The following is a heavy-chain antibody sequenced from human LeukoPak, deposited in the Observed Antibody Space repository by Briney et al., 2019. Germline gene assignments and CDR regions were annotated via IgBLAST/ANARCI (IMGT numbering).Heavy chain of an antibody. CDR1: GYTFTNYD. V-gene: IGHV1-8*01. D-gene: IGHD1-26*01. Sequence: GASVKVSCKASGYTFTNYDINWVRQATGQGLEWMGWMNPNSGNTGYAQKFQGRVTMTRNISISTAYMELNSLRSEDTAVYYCARSLVVGATYPYHWGQGTLVTVSS. CDR2: MNPNSGNT. J-gene: IGHJ5*02. CDR3: ARSLVVGATYPYH.